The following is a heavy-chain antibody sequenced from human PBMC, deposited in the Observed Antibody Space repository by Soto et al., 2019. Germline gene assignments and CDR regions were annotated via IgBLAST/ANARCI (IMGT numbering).Heavy chain of an antibody. J-gene: IGHJ4*02. CDR2: IYWDDDK. CDR3: VHRRYFDALTGYSY. D-gene: IGHD3-9*01. CDR1: GFSLSTTNVG. Sequence: QITLKESGPTLVKPTQTLTLTCTFSGFSLSTTNVGVGWIRQPPGKALEWLALIYWDDDKRYSPSLKSRLAITKDTSKNQVVLTMTNMDPVDTATYYCVHRRYFDALTGYSYWGQGTLVTVSS. V-gene: IGHV2-5*02.